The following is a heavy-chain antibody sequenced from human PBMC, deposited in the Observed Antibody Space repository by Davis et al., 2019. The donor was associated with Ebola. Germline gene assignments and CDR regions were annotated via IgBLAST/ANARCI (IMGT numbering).Heavy chain of an antibody. J-gene: IGHJ5*02. Sequence: SETLSLTCTVSGASISSYYWSWIRQPPGKGLEWIGYIYYTGTTNYNPSLKSRVTISVDTSKNQFSLKLTSVTAADTAVYYCARTVADPKVAWFDPWGQGTLVTVSS. D-gene: IGHD6-19*01. CDR3: ARTVADPKVAWFDP. CDR2: IYYTGTT. CDR1: GASISSYY. V-gene: IGHV4-59*01.